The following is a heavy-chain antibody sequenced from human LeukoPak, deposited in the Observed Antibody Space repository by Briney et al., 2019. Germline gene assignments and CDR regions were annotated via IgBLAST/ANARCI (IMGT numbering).Heavy chain of an antibody. CDR3: ARDGYCTNGVCTSPYYYYGMDV. V-gene: IGHV1-18*01. CDR1: GYTFTSYG. CDR2: ISAYNGNT. D-gene: IGHD2-8*01. J-gene: IGHJ6*02. Sequence: ASVKVSCKASGYTFTSYGISWVRQAPGQGLEWMGWISAYNGNTNYAQKLQGRVTMTTDTSTSTAYMELRSLRSDDTAVYYCARDGYCTNGVCTSPYYYYGMDVWGQGTTVTVSS.